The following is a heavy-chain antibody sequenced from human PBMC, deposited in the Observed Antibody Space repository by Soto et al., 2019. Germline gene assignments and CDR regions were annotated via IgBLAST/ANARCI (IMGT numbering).Heavy chain of an antibody. D-gene: IGHD6-13*01. CDR3: EFAAAGTGWFDP. Sequence: QVQLVQSGAEVKKPGSSVKVSCKASGGTFSSYTISWVRQASGQGLEWMGRIIPILGIVNYAQKFQGRVTITADKSTSTAYMELSSLRSEDTAVYYCEFAAAGTGWFDPWGQGTLVTVSS. CDR2: IIPILGIV. J-gene: IGHJ5*02. CDR1: GGTFSSYT. V-gene: IGHV1-69*02.